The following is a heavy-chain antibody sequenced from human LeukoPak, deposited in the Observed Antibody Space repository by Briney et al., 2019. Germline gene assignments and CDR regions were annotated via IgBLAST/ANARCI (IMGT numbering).Heavy chain of an antibody. CDR2: INPNSGGT. D-gene: IGHD6-6*01. V-gene: IGHV1-2*02. Sequence: GASVKVSCKASGYTFTGYYMHWVRQAPGQGLEWMGWINPNSGGTNYAQKFQGRVTMTRDTFISTAYMEPSRLRSDDTAVYYCARDAYSSSSPNRPPWFDPWGQGTLVTVSS. CDR3: ARDAYSSSSPNRPPWFDP. CDR1: GYTFTGYY. J-gene: IGHJ5*02.